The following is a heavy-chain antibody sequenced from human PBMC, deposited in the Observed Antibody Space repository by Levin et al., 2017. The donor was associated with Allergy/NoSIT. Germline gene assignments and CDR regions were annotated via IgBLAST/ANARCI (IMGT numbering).Heavy chain of an antibody. V-gene: IGHV3-21*01. CDR1: GFTFSSYS. Sequence: GGSLRLSCAASGFTFSSYSMNWVRQAPGKGLEWVSSISSSSSYIYYADSVKGRFTISRDNAKNSLYLQMNSLRAEDTAVYYCARDLVAGYGMDVWGQGTTVTVSS. CDR3: ARDLVAGYGMDV. D-gene: IGHD6-19*01. J-gene: IGHJ6*02. CDR2: ISSSSSYI.